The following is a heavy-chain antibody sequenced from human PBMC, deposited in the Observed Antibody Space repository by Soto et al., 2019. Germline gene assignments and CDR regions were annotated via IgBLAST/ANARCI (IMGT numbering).Heavy chain of an antibody. Sequence: PGGSLRLSCAASGFTFSSYWMSWVRQAPGKGLEWVANIKQDGSEKYYVDSVKGRFTISRDNAKNSLYLQMNSLRAEDTAVYYCARDSVYDSSGYYMAYYYYGMDVWGQGTTVTVSS. J-gene: IGHJ6*02. CDR1: GFTFSSYW. CDR3: ARDSVYDSSGYYMAYYYYGMDV. V-gene: IGHV3-7*01. D-gene: IGHD3-22*01. CDR2: IKQDGSEK.